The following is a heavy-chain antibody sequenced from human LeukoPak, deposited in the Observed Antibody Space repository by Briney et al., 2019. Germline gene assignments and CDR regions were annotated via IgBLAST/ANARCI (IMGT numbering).Heavy chain of an antibody. CDR2: ISAYNGNT. CDR1: GYTFTSYG. D-gene: IGHD5-24*01. Sequence: GASVKVSCKASGYTFTSYGISWVRQAPGQGLEWMGWISAYNGNTNYAQKLQGRVTMTTDTSTSTAYMELRSLRSDDTAVYYCARRRLEMATTSYYCYYMDVWGKGTTVTVSS. CDR3: ARRRLEMATTSYYCYYMDV. J-gene: IGHJ6*03. V-gene: IGHV1-18*01.